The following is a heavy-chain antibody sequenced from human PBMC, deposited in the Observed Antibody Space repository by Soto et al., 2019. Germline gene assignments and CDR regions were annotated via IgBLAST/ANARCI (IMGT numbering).Heavy chain of an antibody. CDR3: ARDRGFDSSGYYFM. J-gene: IGHJ4*02. Sequence: GGSLRLSCAASGFTFSSFAMHWVRQAPGKGLEWVAVISYDGGNKYYADSVKGRFTIFRDSSKNTLYLQMNSLRPEDTAVYYCARDRGFDSSGYYFMWGQGTLVTVSS. CDR1: GFTFSSFA. D-gene: IGHD3-22*01. CDR2: ISYDGGNK. V-gene: IGHV3-30-3*01.